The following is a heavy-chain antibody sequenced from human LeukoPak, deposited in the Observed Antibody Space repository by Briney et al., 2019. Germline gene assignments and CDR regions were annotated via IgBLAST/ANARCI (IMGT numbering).Heavy chain of an antibody. CDR1: GGSISSYY. V-gene: IGHV4-4*07. J-gene: IGHJ2*01. Sequence: SETLSLTRTVSGGSISSYYWSWIRQPAGKGLEWIGRIYTSGSTNYNPSLKSRVTMSVDTSKNQFSLKLSSVTAADTAVYYCARVHCSSTSCYTTPGGYFDLWGRGTLVTVSS. CDR2: IYTSGST. D-gene: IGHD2-2*02. CDR3: ARVHCSSTSCYTTPGGYFDL.